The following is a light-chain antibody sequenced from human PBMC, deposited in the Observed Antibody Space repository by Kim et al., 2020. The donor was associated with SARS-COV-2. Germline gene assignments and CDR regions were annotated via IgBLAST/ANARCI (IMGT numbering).Light chain of an antibody. CDR2: GAS. CDR1: QSVTSDY. Sequence: EVVLTQSPAILSLSPGERATLSCRATQSVTSDYLAWFQQKPGQAPRLLIYGASSRATGIADRFSGSGSGTDFTLTISRLEPEDFEVYFCHQYGDSPYTFGQGTSWRS. V-gene: IGKV3-20*01. J-gene: IGKJ2*01. CDR3: HQYGDSPYT.